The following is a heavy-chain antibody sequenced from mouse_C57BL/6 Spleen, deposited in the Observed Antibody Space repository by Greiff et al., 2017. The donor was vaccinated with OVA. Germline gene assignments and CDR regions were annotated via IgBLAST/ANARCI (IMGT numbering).Heavy chain of an antibody. CDR3: ARLYYDYDRYFDV. CDR1: GFTFTDYY. D-gene: IGHD2-4*01. J-gene: IGHJ1*03. CDR2: IRNKANGYTT. Sequence: EVKLVESGGGLVQPGGSLSLSCAASGFTFTDYYMSWVRQPPGKALEWLGFIRNKANGYTTEYSASVKGRFTISRDNSQSILYLQMNALRAGDSATYYCARLYYDYDRYFDVWGTGTTVTVSS. V-gene: IGHV7-3*01.